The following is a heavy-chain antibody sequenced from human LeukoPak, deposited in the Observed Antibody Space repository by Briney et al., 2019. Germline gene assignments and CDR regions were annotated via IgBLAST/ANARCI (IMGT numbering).Heavy chain of an antibody. V-gene: IGHV4-34*01. CDR2: INHSGST. CDR1: SGSFSGYY. J-gene: IGHJ6*03. CDR3: AREPSSSWPKSYYYYYMDV. D-gene: IGHD6-13*01. Sequence: SETLSLTCAVYSGSFSGYYWSWIRQPPGKGLEWIGEINHSGSTNYNPSLKSRVTISVDTSKNQFSLKLSSETAADTAVYYCAREPSSSWPKSYYYYYMDVWGKGTTVTVSS.